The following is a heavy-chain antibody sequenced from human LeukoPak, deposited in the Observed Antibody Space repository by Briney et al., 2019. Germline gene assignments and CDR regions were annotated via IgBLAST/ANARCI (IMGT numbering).Heavy chain of an antibody. CDR1: GFTFSSYA. J-gene: IGHJ4*02. V-gene: IGHV3-23*01. Sequence: GGSLRLSCAASGFTFSSYAMSWVRQAPGKGLEWVSAISGSGGSTYYADSVKGRFTISRDNSKNTLYLQMNSLRAEDTAVYYCAKSALRCGPKRGDYFDYWGQGTLVTVSS. D-gene: IGHD5-12*01. CDR3: AKSALRCGPKRGDYFDY. CDR2: ISGSGGST.